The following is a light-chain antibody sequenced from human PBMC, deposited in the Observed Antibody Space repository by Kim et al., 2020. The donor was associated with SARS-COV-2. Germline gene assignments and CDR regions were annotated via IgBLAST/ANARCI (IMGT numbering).Light chain of an antibody. CDR3: QQYDIFRA. J-gene: IGKJ1*01. CDR2: KAS. CDR1: QNIGRW. Sequence: SAYIGDRVTITCRASQNIGRWLAWYQQKPGKAPSLLIYKASILEIGVPSRFIGSGSGTEFTLTITRVQADDFATYYCQQYDIFRAFGQGTKVDIK. V-gene: IGKV1-5*03.